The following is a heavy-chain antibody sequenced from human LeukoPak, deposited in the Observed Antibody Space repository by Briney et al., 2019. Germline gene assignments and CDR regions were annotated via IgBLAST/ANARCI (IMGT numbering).Heavy chain of an antibody. CDR1: GYTFPSYG. V-gene: IGHV1-18*01. Sequence: GASVTVSFKASGYTFPSYGISWVRPAPGQGREWMGWISVENGNTNHAQKLQGRVTMTTDTSTSTVYMELRSLRSDDTAVYDCARASGPPIYYYYGMDVWGQGTTVTVSS. J-gene: IGHJ6*02. CDR2: ISVENGNT. CDR3: ARASGPPIYYYYGMDV.